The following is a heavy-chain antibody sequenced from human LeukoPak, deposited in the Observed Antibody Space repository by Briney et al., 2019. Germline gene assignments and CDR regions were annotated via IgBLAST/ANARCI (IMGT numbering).Heavy chain of an antibody. J-gene: IGHJ4*02. CDR1: GGTFSSYA. CDR3: ARPHGDSYCGGDCYYY. D-gene: IGHD2-21*01. Sequence: SVKVSCKASGGTFSSYAISWVRQAPGQGLEWMGGIIPIFGTANYAQKFQGRVTIPADESTSTAYMELSSLRSEDTAVYYCARPHGDSYCGGDCYYYWGQGTLVTVSS. V-gene: IGHV1-69*13. CDR2: IIPIFGTA.